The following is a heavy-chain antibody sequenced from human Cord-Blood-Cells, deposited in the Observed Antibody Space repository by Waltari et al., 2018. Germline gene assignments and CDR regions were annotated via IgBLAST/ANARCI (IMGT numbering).Heavy chain of an antibody. D-gene: IGHD4-17*01. J-gene: IGHJ4*02. V-gene: IGHV4-34*01. Sequence: QVQLQQWGAGQLKPSETLSLTCAVYGGSFSGYYWSWIRQPPGKGLEWVWEINHSGSTNYNPSLKTRVTISVDTSKNQFSLKLSSVTAADTAVYYCARGGTTVTTECDYYFDYWGQGTLVTVSS. CDR2: INHSGST. CDR3: ARGGTTVTTECDYYFDY. CDR1: GGSFSGYY.